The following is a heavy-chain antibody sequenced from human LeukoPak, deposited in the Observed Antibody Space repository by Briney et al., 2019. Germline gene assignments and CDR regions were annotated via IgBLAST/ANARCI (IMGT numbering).Heavy chain of an antibody. D-gene: IGHD5-12*01. Sequence: SETLSLTCTVSGGSISSYYWSWIRQPPGKGLEWIGYIYYSGSTDYNPSLKSRVTISEDTSKNQFSLKLSSVTAADTAVYYCARGGYDFLDYWGQGTLVTVSS. CDR2: IYYSGST. CDR3: ARGGYDFLDY. J-gene: IGHJ4*02. CDR1: GGSISSYY. V-gene: IGHV4-59*01.